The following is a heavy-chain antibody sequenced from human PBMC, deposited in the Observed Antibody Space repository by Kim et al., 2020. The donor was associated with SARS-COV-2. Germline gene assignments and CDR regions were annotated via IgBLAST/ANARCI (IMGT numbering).Heavy chain of an antibody. V-gene: IGHV3-30*07. CDR3: ARERDYDSSGYYYAWDY. D-gene: IGHD3-22*01. J-gene: IGHJ4*02. Sequence: VKGRFTISRDNSKNTLYLQMNSLRAEDTAVYYWARERDYDSSGYYYAWDYWGQGTLVTVSS.